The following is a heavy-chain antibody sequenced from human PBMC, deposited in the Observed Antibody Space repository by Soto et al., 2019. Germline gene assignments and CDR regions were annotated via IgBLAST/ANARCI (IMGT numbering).Heavy chain of an antibody. D-gene: IGHD2-2*01. CDR1: GGSISSSSYY. Sequence: QLQLQESGPGLVKPSETLSLTCTVSGGSISSSSYYWGWIRQPPGKGLEWIGSIYYSGSTYYSPSLKSRVTISVDTSKNQFSLKLSSVTAADTAVYYCARHCSCTSCYGIDYWGQGTLVTVSS. V-gene: IGHV4-39*01. J-gene: IGHJ4*02. CDR3: ARHCSCTSCYGIDY. CDR2: IYYSGST.